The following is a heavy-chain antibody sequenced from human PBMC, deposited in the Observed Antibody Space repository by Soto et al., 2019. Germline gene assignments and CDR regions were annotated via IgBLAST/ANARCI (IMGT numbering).Heavy chain of an antibody. J-gene: IGHJ4*02. CDR2: ISYDGRNK. Sequence: HPGGSLRLSCAASGFTFSSYAMHWVRQAPGKGLEWVAIISYDGRNKYYADSVKGRFTISRDNSKNTLYLQMNSLRAEDTAVYSCARGYGGNSATFDYWGQGTLVTVSS. CDR1: GFTFSSYA. V-gene: IGHV3-30*04. D-gene: IGHD4-17*01. CDR3: ARGYGGNSATFDY.